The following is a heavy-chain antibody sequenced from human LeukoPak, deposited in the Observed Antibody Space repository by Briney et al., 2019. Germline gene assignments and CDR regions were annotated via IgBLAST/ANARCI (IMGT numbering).Heavy chain of an antibody. V-gene: IGHV3-49*04. Sequence: GGSLRLSCAASGFTFSSAWMSWVRQAPGKGLEWVGFIRSKAYGGTTEYAASVKGRFTISRDDSKSIAYLQMNSLKTEDTAVYYCTRALIWFGDYDYWGQGTLVTVSS. J-gene: IGHJ4*02. CDR1: GFTFSSAW. D-gene: IGHD3-10*01. CDR3: TRALIWFGDYDY. CDR2: IRSKAYGGTT.